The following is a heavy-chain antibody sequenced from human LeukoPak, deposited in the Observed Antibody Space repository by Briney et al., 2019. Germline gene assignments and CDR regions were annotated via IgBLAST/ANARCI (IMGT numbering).Heavy chain of an antibody. CDR1: GFTFGSYW. V-gene: IGHV3-74*01. D-gene: IGHD3-10*01. J-gene: IGHJ4*02. CDR3: TREMTGHFDY. Sequence: GGSLRLSCAASGFTFGSYWMHWVRQAPGKGLVWVSRINSDGSSTTYADSVKGRFTLSRDNANHTLLLQMNSLRAEDTAVYYCTREMTGHFDYWGQGILVTVSS. CDR2: INSDGSST.